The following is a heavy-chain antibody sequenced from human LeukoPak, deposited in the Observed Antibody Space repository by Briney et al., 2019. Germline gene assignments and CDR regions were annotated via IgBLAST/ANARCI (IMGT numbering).Heavy chain of an antibody. Sequence: QPGGSLRLSCAASGFTFSSYWMSWVRQAPGKGLEWVANIKQDGSEKYYVDSVKGRFTISRDNSKNTLYLQMNSLRAEDTAVYYCAKGGTPYCSGGSCYFTYWGQGTLVTVSS. J-gene: IGHJ4*02. CDR3: AKGGTPYCSGGSCYFTY. D-gene: IGHD2-15*01. CDR2: IKQDGSEK. CDR1: GFTFSSYW. V-gene: IGHV3-7*03.